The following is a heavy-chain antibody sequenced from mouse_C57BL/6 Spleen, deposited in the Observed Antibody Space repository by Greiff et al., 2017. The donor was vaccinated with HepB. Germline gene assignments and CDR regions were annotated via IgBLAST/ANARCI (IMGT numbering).Heavy chain of an antibody. CDR1: GYTFTSYW. J-gene: IGHJ4*01. D-gene: IGHD2-3*01. V-gene: IGHV1-7*01. Sequence: VQLQQSGADLAKPGASVKLSCKASGYTFTSYWMHWVKQRPGQGLEWIGYINPSSGYTKYNQKFKDKATLTADKSSSTAYMQLSSLTYEDSAVYYCASAHGYSDYAMDYWGQGTSVTVSS. CDR2: INPSSGYT. CDR3: ASAHGYSDYAMDY.